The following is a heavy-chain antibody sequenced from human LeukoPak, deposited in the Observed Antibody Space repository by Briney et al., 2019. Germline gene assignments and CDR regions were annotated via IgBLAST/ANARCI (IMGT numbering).Heavy chain of an antibody. Sequence: ASVKVSCKASGGTFSSYAINWVRQAPGQGLEWMGGIIPIFGTANYAQKFQGRVTITADESTSTAYMELSSLRSEDTAVYYCAREISSGWPSGTFDYWGQGTLVTVSS. V-gene: IGHV1-69*01. CDR1: GGTFSSYA. CDR3: AREISSGWPSGTFDY. J-gene: IGHJ4*02. D-gene: IGHD6-19*01. CDR2: IIPIFGTA.